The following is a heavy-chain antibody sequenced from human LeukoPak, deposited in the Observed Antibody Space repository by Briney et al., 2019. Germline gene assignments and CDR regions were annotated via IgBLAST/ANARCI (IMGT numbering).Heavy chain of an antibody. CDR3: ARAPYAYYYYGMDV. D-gene: IGHD3-16*01. CDR2: IYYSGST. J-gene: IGHJ6*02. V-gene: IGHV4-59*01. CDR1: GGSISSYY. Sequence: SETLSPTCTVPGGSISSYYWSWIRQPPGKGLEWIGYIYYSGSTNYNPSLKSRVTISVDTSKNQFSLKLSSVTAADTAVYYCARAPYAYYYYGMDVWGQGTTVTVSS.